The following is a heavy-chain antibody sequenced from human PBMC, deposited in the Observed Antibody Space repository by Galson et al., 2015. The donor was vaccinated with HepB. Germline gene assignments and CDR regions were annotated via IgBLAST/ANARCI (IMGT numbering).Heavy chain of an antibody. CDR2: IYKDGST. CDR3: ARASYVGEVAGPNDF. D-gene: IGHD6-19*01. Sequence: SLRLSCAASGFTVSNSYMSWARQTPGKGLEWVSVIYKDGSTYYPYSVKGRFIIIRDTSKNAVYLQMDSLRAEDTAVYYCARASYVGEVAGPNDFWGQGTLVAVSS. V-gene: IGHV3-66*01. J-gene: IGHJ4*02. CDR1: GFTVSNSY.